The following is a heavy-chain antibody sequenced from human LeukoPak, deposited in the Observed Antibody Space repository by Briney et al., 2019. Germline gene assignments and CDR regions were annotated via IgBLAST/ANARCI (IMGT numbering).Heavy chain of an antibody. CDR3: AKDKDVVGAAYYFDY. J-gene: IGHJ4*02. D-gene: IGHD1-26*01. Sequence: GGSLRLSCAASGFTFSSYGMHWVRQAPGKGLEWVAVISYDGSNKYYADSVKGRFTISRDNFKNTLYLQMNSLRAEDTAVYYCAKDKDVVGAAYYFDYWGQGTLVTVSS. V-gene: IGHV3-30*18. CDR1: GFTFSSYG. CDR2: ISYDGSNK.